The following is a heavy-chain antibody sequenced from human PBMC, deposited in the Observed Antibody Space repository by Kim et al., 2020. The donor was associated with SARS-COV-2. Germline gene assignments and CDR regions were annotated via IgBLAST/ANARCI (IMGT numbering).Heavy chain of an antibody. J-gene: IGHJ6*02. CDR3: ARGVGRITMVRGVPYYYYYGMDV. CDR1: GGSFSGYY. Sequence: SETLSLTCAVYGGSFSGYYWSWIRQPPGKGLEWIGEINHSGSTNYNPSLKSRVTISVDTSKNQFSLKLSSVTAADTAVYYCARGVGRITMVRGVPYYYYYGMDVWGQGTTVTVSS. V-gene: IGHV4-34*01. D-gene: IGHD3-10*01. CDR2: INHSGST.